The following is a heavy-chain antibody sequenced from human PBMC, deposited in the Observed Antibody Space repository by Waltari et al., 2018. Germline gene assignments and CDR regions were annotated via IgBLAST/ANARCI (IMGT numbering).Heavy chain of an antibody. CDR3: ARGSRFMDV. CDR1: GYTFSSYY. Sequence: QVQLVQSGAEVKKPGASVRVSCKASGYTFSSYYIHWVRQAPGQGLEWMGIINPSGGSTTYEQKFQGRVTMTMDTSTSTVYMELSSLRSEDTAVYYCARGSRFMDVWGKGTTVTVSS. J-gene: IGHJ6*04. D-gene: IGHD3-3*01. CDR2: INPSGGST. V-gene: IGHV1-46*01.